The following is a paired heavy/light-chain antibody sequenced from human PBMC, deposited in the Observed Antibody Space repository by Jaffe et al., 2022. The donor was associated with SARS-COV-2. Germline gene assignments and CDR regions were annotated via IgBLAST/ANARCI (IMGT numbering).Heavy chain of an antibody. D-gene: IGHD2-15*01. CDR2: IRSETDGGTT. CDR1: GFTVSNAW. CDR3: TTDASGIFKARFDD. Sequence: EVQLVESGGDLVEPGRPLRLSCAASGFTVSNAWMSWVRQAPGKGLEWVGRIRSETDGGTTDYAAPVKGRFTISRDDSKNTLYLQMSSLKTEDTGVYYCTTDASGIFKARFDDWGQGTLVTVSS. J-gene: IGHJ4*02. V-gene: IGHV3-15*01.
Light chain of an antibody. CDR1: QNITNF. CDR3: QQSYSTVA. Sequence: DIQMTQSPSSLSASVGDRVTITCRASQNITNFLNWYQQKPGKAPKFLIYSASSLQSGVPSRFSGSGYGTDFTLTISSLEPEDFATYYCQQSYSTVAFGGGTKVEIK. CDR2: SAS. J-gene: IGKJ4*01. V-gene: IGKV1-39*01.